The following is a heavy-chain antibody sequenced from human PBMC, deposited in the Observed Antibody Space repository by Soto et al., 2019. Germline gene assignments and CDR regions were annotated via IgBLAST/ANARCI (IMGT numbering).Heavy chain of an antibody. J-gene: IGHJ6*02. CDR1: GFTFGSFT. Sequence: PGGSLTLACAASGFTFGSFTMNWVRQAPGKGLEWVSSISSSSTYIYYADSVKGRFTVSRDNAKNSLYLQMNSLRAEDTAVYYCARDGDCSGGTCLSSGMDVWGQGTTVPVSS. CDR3: ARDGDCSGGTCLSSGMDV. V-gene: IGHV3-21*01. CDR2: ISSSSTYI. D-gene: IGHD2-15*01.